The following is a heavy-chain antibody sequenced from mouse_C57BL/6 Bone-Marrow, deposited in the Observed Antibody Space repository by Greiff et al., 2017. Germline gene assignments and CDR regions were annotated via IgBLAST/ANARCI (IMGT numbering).Heavy chain of an antibody. D-gene: IGHD3-2*02. J-gene: IGHJ3*01. V-gene: IGHV12-3*01. CDR2: ITHSGET. CDR1: GFPITSGYY. Sequence: VQLQQSGPGLVKPSQSLFLTCSITGFPITSGYYWIWIRQSPGKPLEWMGYITHSGETFYNPSLQSPISITRETSKNQFFLQLNSVTTEDTSMYYCAGDSSGYVFFFAYWGQGTLVTVSA. CDR3: AGDSSGYVFFFAY.